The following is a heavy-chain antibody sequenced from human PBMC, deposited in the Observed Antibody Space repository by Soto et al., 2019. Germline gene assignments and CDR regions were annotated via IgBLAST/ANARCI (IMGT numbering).Heavy chain of an antibody. CDR3: ARDALAPGNINFAY. J-gene: IGHJ4*02. Sequence: SVKVSCKASGYMFTKSAMHWVGQAPGQRLEWMGWISGGNGNTRYSPKLQDRVTITRDTTASTAYMELSSLRSEDTALYYCARDALAPGNINFAYWGQGTLVTVSS. CDR2: ISGGNGNT. CDR1: GYMFTKSA. V-gene: IGHV1-3*01.